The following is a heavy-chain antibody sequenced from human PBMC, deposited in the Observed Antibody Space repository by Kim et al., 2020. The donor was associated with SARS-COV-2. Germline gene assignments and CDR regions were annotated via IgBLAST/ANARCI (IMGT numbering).Heavy chain of an antibody. V-gene: IGHV3-23*01. CDR3: ARVGSGPLVGKDYVYS. Sequence: GGSLRLSCAASGFTFNTYAMSWVRQAPEKGLEWVSAINGGGSSTYYADSVKGRFTISRDNSKNTLYLQLNSLRADDSALYYCARVGSGPLVGKDYVYSWGQGTLVTVSS. J-gene: IGHJ4*02. CDR2: INGGGSST. D-gene: IGHD1-26*01. CDR1: GFTFNTYA.